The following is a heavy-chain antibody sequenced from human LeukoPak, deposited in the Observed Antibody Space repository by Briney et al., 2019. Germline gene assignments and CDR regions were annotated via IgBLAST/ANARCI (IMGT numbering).Heavy chain of an antibody. CDR1: GYTFTGYY. D-gene: IGHD6-6*01. CDR2: IIALLDMS. J-gene: IGHJ4*02. V-gene: IGHV1-69*04. Sequence: ASVKVSCKASGYTFTGYYMHWVRQAPGQGLEWVGRIIALLDMSNYAQKYQGRVTITADKSTNTVYMELSSLRSEDTAVYYCARVNIAARQSASDGYDYWGQGTLVTVSS. CDR3: ARVNIAARQSASDGYDY.